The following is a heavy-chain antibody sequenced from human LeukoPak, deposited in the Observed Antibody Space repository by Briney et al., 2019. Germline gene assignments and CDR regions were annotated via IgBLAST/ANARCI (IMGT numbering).Heavy chain of an antibody. J-gene: IGHJ5*02. CDR1: GYTFTSYG. CDR2: INPNSGGT. D-gene: IGHD3-16*02. V-gene: IGHV1-2*02. Sequence: PGASVKVSCKASGYTFTSYGISWVRQAPGQGLEWMGWINPNSGGTNYAQKFQGRVTMTRDTSISTAYMELSRLRSDDTAVYYCARSGQIMITFGGVIVAPYNWFDPWGQGTLVTVSS. CDR3: ARSGQIMITFGGVIVAPYNWFDP.